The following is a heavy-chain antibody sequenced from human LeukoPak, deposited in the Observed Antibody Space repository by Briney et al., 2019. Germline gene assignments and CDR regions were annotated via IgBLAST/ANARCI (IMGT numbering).Heavy chain of an antibody. Sequence: PSETLSVTCAVPGDSISSYYWSWIRQPAGKGLEWIGRIYTSGSTNYNPSLKSRVTMSVDTSKNQFSLKLSSVTAADTAVYYCARTSIWFGELWHWFDPWGQGTLVIVSS. D-gene: IGHD3-10*01. CDR3: ARTSIWFGELWHWFDP. CDR2: IYTSGST. V-gene: IGHV4-4*07. J-gene: IGHJ5*02. CDR1: GDSISSYY.